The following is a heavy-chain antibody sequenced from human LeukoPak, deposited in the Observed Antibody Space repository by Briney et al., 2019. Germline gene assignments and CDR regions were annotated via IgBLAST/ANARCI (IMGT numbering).Heavy chain of an antibody. V-gene: IGHV4-39*01. CDR2: IYYSGST. CDR3: ARSGAQRHSSWYKEPLRDNRDTENWFDP. D-gene: IGHD6-13*01. CDR1: GGSISSSSYY. Sequence: SETLSLTCTVSGGSISSSSYYWGWIRQPPGKGLEWIGSIYYSGSTYYNPSLKSRVTISVDTSKNQFSLKLSSVTAADTAVYYCARSGAQRHSSWYKEPLRDNRDTENWFDPWGQGTLVTVSS. J-gene: IGHJ5*02.